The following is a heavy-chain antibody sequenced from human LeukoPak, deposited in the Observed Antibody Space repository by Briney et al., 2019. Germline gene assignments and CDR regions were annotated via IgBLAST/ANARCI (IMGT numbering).Heavy chain of an antibody. Sequence: GGSLRLSCAASGFTFSSHWMHWVRQAPGKGLVWVSRINGDGSNTTYADSVKGRFTISRDNAKNTLYLQMNSLRAEDTAVYYCARSPSTDYYGSGSGYYGMDVWGQGTTVTVSS. CDR1: GFTFSSHW. V-gene: IGHV3-74*03. CDR3: ARSPSTDYYGSGSGYYGMDV. J-gene: IGHJ6*02. D-gene: IGHD3-10*01. CDR2: INGDGSNT.